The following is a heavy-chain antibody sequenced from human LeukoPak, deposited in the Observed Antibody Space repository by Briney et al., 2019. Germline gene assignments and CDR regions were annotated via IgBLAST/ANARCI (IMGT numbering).Heavy chain of an antibody. J-gene: IGHJ4*02. D-gene: IGHD3-16*02. CDR1: GFTFSSYE. Sequence: PGGSLRLSCAASGFTFSSYEMHWVRQAPGKGLEWVSYISSSGSTIYYADSVKGRFTISRDNAKNSLYLQMNSLRAEDTAVYYCARVWGSYRFTFDYWGQGTLVTVSS. CDR3: ARVWGSYRFTFDY. CDR2: ISSSGSTI. V-gene: IGHV3-48*03.